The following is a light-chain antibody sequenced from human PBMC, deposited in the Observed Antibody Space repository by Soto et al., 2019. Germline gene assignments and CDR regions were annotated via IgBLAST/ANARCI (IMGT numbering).Light chain of an antibody. CDR3: HQPRSWPRT. J-gene: IGKJ1*01. CDR2: HTS. V-gene: IGKV3-11*01. Sequence: EIVLTQSPAALSSFPGDRVTLSCRASQYINTRLAWYQHRPGQAPRLLIYHTSTRQAGIPARFSASGSGTDFTLTISDVQPEDFAPYYCHQPRSWPRTFGQGTKVDIK. CDR1: QYINTR.